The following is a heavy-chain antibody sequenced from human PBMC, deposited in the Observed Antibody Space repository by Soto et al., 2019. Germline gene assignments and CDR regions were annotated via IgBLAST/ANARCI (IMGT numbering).Heavy chain of an antibody. V-gene: IGHV3-7*05. Sequence: EVQLVESGGGLVQPGGSLRLSCAASGFTFSSYWMSWVRQAPGQGLEWVANIKQDGSEKYYVDSVKGRFTISRDNAKNSSYLEMNSLRAEDTAVYYCTRLQWLRSNYYYYGMDVWGQGTTVTVS. D-gene: IGHD5-12*01. CDR3: TRLQWLRSNYYYYGMDV. CDR1: GFTFSSYW. CDR2: IKQDGSEK. J-gene: IGHJ6*02.